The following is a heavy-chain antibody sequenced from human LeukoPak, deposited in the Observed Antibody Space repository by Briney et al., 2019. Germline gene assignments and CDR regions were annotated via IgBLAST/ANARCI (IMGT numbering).Heavy chain of an antibody. D-gene: IGHD2-15*01. J-gene: IGHJ4*02. CDR3: ARGDGYCSGGSCCPSD. Sequence: SETLSLTCAVSGGSFSGYYWSWIRQPPGKGLEWIGEINHSGSTNYNPSLKSRVTISVDTSKNQFSLKLSSVTAADTAVYYCARGDGYCSGGSCCPSDWGQGTLVTVSS. CDR1: GGSFSGYY. CDR2: INHSGST. V-gene: IGHV4-34*01.